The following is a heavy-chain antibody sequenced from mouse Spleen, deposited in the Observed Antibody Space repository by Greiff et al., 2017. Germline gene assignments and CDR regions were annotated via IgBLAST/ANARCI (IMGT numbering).Heavy chain of an antibody. CDR1: GFPFTSYG. V-gene: IGHV2-6-1*01. CDR3: ARHGDGNPFAY. Sequence: QVQPKESGPCPVAPSQSLSITCTISGFPFTSYGLPRGRPPPGKGPEWLVVIWSDGSTTYNSALKSRPGNSKDNPKSQVFRKMNSHQADDTGMYYCARHGDGNPFAYWGQGTLVTVSA. J-gene: IGHJ3*01. CDR2: IWSDGST. D-gene: IGHD2-1*01.